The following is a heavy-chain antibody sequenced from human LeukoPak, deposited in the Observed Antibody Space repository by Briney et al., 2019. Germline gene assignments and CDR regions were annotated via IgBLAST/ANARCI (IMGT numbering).Heavy chain of an antibody. CDR1: GGSFSGYY. V-gene: IGHV4-34*01. CDR3: ARVGGYSYQELYYFDY. Sequence: PSETLSLTCAVYGGSFSGYYWSRIRQPPGKGLEWIGEINHSGSTNYNPSLKSRVTISVDTSKNQFSLKLSSVTAADTAVYYCARVGGYSYQELYYFDYWGQGTLVTVSS. D-gene: IGHD5-18*01. J-gene: IGHJ4*02. CDR2: INHSGST.